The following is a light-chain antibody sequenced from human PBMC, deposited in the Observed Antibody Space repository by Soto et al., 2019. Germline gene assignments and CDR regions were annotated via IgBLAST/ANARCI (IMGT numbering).Light chain of an antibody. J-gene: IGKJ5*01. V-gene: IGKV1-13*02. Sequence: AIQLTQSPSSLSASVGDRVTITCRASQGISSALAWYQQKPGKAPKLLIYDASSLESGVPSRISGSGSGTDFTLTIRYLQPQDFATYYCQQSYSMPITFGQGTRLEIK. CDR2: DAS. CDR3: QQSYSMPIT. CDR1: QGISSA.